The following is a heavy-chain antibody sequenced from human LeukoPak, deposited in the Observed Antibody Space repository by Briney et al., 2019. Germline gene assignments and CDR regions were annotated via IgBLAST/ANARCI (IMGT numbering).Heavy chain of an antibody. V-gene: IGHV4-34*01. Sequence: PSETLSLTCAVYGGSFSGYYWSWIRQPSGKGLEWIGEINHSGSTNYNPSLKSRVTISVDTSKNQFSLKLSSVTAADTAVYYCARVRGSARFSSWAFDYWGQGTLVTVSS. J-gene: IGHJ4*02. CDR2: INHSGST. CDR1: GGSFSGYY. CDR3: ARVRGSARFSSWAFDY. D-gene: IGHD6-13*01.